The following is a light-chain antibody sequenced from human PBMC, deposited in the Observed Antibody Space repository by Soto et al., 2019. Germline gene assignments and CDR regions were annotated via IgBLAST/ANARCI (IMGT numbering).Light chain of an antibody. V-gene: IGKV1-27*01. Sequence: SASVGDRVTITCRASQGISNSLAWYQQRPGRVPKLLIYGASNLQSEVPSRFSGSGSGTDFTLTISSLQPEDVATYYCQKYDSAARTFGQGTKVDSK. CDR1: QGISNS. CDR3: QKYDSAART. J-gene: IGKJ1*01. CDR2: GAS.